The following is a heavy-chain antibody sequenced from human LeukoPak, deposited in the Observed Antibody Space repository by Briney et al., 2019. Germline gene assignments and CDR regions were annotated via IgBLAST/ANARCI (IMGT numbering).Heavy chain of an antibody. CDR2: ITVSGSTI. CDR3: ARDRGIVLPDTSYYMDV. J-gene: IGHJ6*03. D-gene: IGHD1-26*01. Sequence: GGSLRLSCAASGFSSRDYYMSWIRQAPGKGLGWISYITVSGSTIYYADSVKGRFTVSRDNARNSLYLQMDGLRAEDTAVYYCARDRGIVLPDTSYYMDVWGKGTTVTVSS. CDR1: GFSSRDYY. V-gene: IGHV3-11*01.